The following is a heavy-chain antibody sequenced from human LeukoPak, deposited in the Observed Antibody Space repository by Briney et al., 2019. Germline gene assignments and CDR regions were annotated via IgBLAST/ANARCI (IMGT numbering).Heavy chain of an antibody. D-gene: IGHD6-13*01. V-gene: IGHV4-34*01. J-gene: IGHJ6*02. CDR3: ARSSGPGIAATD. CDR1: GGSFSGYY. Sequence: NSSETLSLTCAVYGGSFSGYYWSWIRQPPGKGLEWIGEINHSGSTNYNPSLKSRVTISVDTSKNQFSLKLSSVTAADTAVYYCARSSGPGIAATDWGQGTTVTVSS. CDR2: INHSGST.